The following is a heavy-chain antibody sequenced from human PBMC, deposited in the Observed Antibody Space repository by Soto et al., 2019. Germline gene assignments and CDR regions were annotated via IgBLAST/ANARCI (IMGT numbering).Heavy chain of an antibody. Sequence: QVQLVQSGAEVKKPGASVKVSCKASGYTFTSYDINWVRQATGQGLEWMGWMNPNSGNTGYAQKFQGRVTMTRNTSISTAYMGLSSRRSEDTAVYYCARAVHYYYDSSGYYYGVFYFDYWGQGTLVTVSS. D-gene: IGHD3-22*01. CDR1: GYTFTSYD. J-gene: IGHJ4*02. V-gene: IGHV1-8*01. CDR3: ARAVHYYYDSSGYYYGVFYFDY. CDR2: MNPNSGNT.